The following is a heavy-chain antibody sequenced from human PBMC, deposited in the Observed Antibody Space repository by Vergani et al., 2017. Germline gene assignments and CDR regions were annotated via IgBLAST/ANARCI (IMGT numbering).Heavy chain of an antibody. CDR2: IKRDGTET. D-gene: IGHD3-16*01. CDR1: GFTFGDYY. J-gene: IGHJ2*01. Sequence: EVHLEESGGGLVQPGGSLRLSCAASGFTFGDYYMAWIRLAPGKGLDWVASIKRDGTETFYVDSVKGRFTISRDNAKKAVFLQMNNLRHEDTALYFCVKDNDYDADGPFDLWCRGTLVTVSS. CDR3: VKDNDYDADGPFDL. V-gene: IGHV3-7*03.